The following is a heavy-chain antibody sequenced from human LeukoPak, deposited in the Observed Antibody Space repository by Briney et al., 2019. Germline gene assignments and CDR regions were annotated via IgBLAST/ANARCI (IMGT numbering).Heavy chain of an antibody. CDR1: GDSISSYY. V-gene: IGHV4-59*01. CDR2: IFYSGST. D-gene: IGHD1-26*01. CDR3: AGRSARYFDH. J-gene: IGHJ4*02. Sequence: SETLSLTCIVSGDSISSYYWSWIRQPPGEGLQWIGYIFYSGSTNYNASLRSRVPISVDTSKNQFSLRLTSVTAADTAVYYCAGRSARYFDHWGQGALVTVSS.